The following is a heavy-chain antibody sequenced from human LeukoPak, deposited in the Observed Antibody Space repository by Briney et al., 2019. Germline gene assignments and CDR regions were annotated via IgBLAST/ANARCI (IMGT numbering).Heavy chain of an antibody. CDR3: ATSRYSSSWYFDP. CDR2: IYTSGST. V-gene: IGHV4-4*07. CDR1: GGSISSYY. D-gene: IGHD6-13*01. J-gene: IGHJ5*02. Sequence: PSETLSLTCTVSGGSISSYYWSWIRQPAGKGLEWIGRIYTSGSTNYNPSLKNRVTMSVDTSKNQFSLKLSSVTAADTAVYYCATSRYSSSWYFDPWGQGTLVTVSS.